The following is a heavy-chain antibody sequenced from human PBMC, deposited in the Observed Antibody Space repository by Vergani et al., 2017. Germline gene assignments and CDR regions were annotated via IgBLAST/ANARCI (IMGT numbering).Heavy chain of an antibody. D-gene: IGHD1-26*01. V-gene: IGHV3-49*04. CDR3: ASGKYSGSYSKTLDY. Sequence: EVQLVESGGGLEQPGRSLRLSCRASGFTFTDYGISWVRQAPGKGLEWVGFVRNKEDGGTPEHAASVKGRFTISRDNAKNSLYLQMNTLRAEDTAVYYCASGKYSGSYSKTLDYWGQGSLVTVSS. CDR1: GFTFTDYG. CDR2: VRNKEDGGTP. J-gene: IGHJ4*02.